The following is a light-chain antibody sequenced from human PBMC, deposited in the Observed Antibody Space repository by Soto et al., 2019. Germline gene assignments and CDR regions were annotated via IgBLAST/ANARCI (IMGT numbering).Light chain of an antibody. CDR3: QQRSNWPPA. CDR1: QSVSSY. CDR2: DAS. Sequence: ESVLTQSPGILSLSHGERATLSCRASQSVSSYLAWYQQKPGQAPRLLIYDASNRATGIPARFSGSGSGTDFTLTISSLEPEDFAVYYCQQRSNWPPAFGQGTRLEIK. V-gene: IGKV3-11*01. J-gene: IGKJ5*01.